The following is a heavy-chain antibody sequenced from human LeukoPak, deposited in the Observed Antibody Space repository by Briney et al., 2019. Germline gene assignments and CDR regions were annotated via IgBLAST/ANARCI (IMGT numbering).Heavy chain of an antibody. CDR1: GFTFSSYS. J-gene: IGHJ4*02. Sequence: PGGSLRLSCAASGFTFSSYSMNWVRQAPGKGLEWVSSISSSSSYIYYADSVKGRFTISRDNAKNSLYLQMNSLRAEDTAVYYCAREVVPVGPMTFDYWGQGTLVTVSS. V-gene: IGHV3-21*01. CDR2: ISSSSSYI. CDR3: AREVVPVGPMTFDY. D-gene: IGHD2-2*01.